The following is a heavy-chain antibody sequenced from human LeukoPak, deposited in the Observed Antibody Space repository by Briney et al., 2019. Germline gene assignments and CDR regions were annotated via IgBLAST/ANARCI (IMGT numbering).Heavy chain of an antibody. CDR2: IYYSGST. V-gene: IGHV4-31*03. CDR3: ARDHNYGGNSGFGWFDP. D-gene: IGHD4-23*01. CDR1: GGSISSGGYY. J-gene: IGHJ5*02. Sequence: SQTLSLTCTVSGGSISSGGYYWSWIRQHPGKGLEWIGYIYYSGSTYYNPSLKSRVTISVDTSKNQFSLKLSSVTAADTAVYYYARDHNYGGNSGFGWFDPWGQGTLVTVSS.